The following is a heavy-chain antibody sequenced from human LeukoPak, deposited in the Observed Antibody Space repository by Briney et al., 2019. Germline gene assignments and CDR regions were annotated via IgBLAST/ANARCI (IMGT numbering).Heavy chain of an antibody. CDR3: ARDQRIAAVFYYYYGMDV. V-gene: IGHV3-21*01. D-gene: IGHD6-25*01. J-gene: IGHJ6*02. CDR2: ISSSSSYI. Sequence: GGSLRLSCAASGFTFSSYSMNWVRQAPGKGLEWVSSISSSSSYIYYADSVKGRFTISRDNAKNTLYLQMNSLRAEDTAVYYCARDQRIAAVFYYYYGMDVWGQGTTVTVSS. CDR1: GFTFSSYS.